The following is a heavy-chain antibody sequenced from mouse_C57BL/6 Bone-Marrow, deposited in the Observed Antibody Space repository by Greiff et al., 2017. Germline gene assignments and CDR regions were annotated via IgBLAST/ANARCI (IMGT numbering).Heavy chain of an antibody. D-gene: IGHD1-1*01. CDR2: SDPEIGDT. J-gene: IGHJ1*03. V-gene: IGHV14-4*01. CDR1: GFTIKDDY. Sequence: VQLKESGAELVRPGASVKLSCTASGFTIKDDYIHWVKQRPEQGLEWIGWSDPEIGDTEYASKFQGKATITSDTSSNTAYLQLSSLTSEDTAVYDCARENYGSSYLWYFDVWGTGTTVTVSS. CDR3: ARENYGSSYLWYFDV.